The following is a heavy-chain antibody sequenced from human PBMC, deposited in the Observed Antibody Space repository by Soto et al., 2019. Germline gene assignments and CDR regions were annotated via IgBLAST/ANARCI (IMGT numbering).Heavy chain of an antibody. Sequence: VSGPTLVNPTQTLTLTCTFSGFSLSTSGMCVSWIRQPPGKALEWLALIDWDDDKYYSTSLKTRLTISKDTSKNQVVLTMTNMDPVDTATYYCARIRRGATTPAYFDYWGQGTLVTVSS. J-gene: IGHJ4*02. CDR1: GFSLSTSGMC. CDR2: IDWDDDK. V-gene: IGHV2-70*01. D-gene: IGHD1-26*01. CDR3: ARIRRGATTPAYFDY.